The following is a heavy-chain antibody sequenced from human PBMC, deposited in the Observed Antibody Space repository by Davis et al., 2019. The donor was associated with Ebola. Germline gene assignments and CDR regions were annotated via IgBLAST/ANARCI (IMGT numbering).Heavy chain of an antibody. CDR2: TYYRTKWYN. V-gene: IGHV6-1*01. CDR3: ARVSLHCSGGSCYSFDY. D-gene: IGHD2-15*01. Sequence: SETLSLTCAISGDSVSSNSAAWNWIRQSPSRVLEWLGRTYYRTKWYNNYAVSVKSRITINPDTSKNQFSLQLNSVTPEDTAVYYCARVSLHCSGGSCYSFDYWGQGTLVTVSS. J-gene: IGHJ4*02. CDR1: GDSVSSNSAA.